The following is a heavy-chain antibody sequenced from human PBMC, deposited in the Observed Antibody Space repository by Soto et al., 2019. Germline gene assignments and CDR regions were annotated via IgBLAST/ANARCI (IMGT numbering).Heavy chain of an antibody. CDR2: IYYSGST. CDR3: ARCEDVDFWSGYYYFDY. J-gene: IGHJ4*02. D-gene: IGHD3-3*01. V-gene: IGHV4-31*03. CDR1: GGSISSGGYY. Sequence: QVQLQESGPGLVKPSQTLSLTCTVSGGSISSGGYYWSWIRQHPGKGLEWIGYIYYSGSTYYNPSLKSRVTISVETSKNQFSLKLSSVTAADTAVYYCARCEDVDFWSGYYYFDYWGQGTLVTVSS.